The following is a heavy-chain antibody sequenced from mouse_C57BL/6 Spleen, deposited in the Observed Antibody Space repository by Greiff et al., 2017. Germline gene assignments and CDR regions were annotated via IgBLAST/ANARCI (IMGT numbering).Heavy chain of an antibody. D-gene: IGHD4-1*01. CDR3: ARRRATGTSLDY. CDR2: IYPSDSET. V-gene: IGHV1-61*01. J-gene: IGHJ2*01. Sequence: QVQLQQPGAELVRPGSSVKLSCKASGYTFTSYWMDWVKQRPGQGLEWIGNIYPSDSETHYNQKFKDKATLTVDKSSSTAYMQLSSLTSEDSAVYYCARRRATGTSLDYWGQGTTLTVSS. CDR1: GYTFTSYW.